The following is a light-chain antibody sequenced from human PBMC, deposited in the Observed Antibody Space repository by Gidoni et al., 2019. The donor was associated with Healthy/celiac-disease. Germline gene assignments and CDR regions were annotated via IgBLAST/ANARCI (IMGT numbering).Light chain of an antibody. CDR3: QQYSSSPRT. Sequence: EIVLTQSPGTRSLSPGERATLSCRASQSVSSSYLAWYQQKPGQAPRLLIYGASSMATGIPDRFSGSGSGTDFTHTISRLEPEDFAVYYCQQYSSSPRTFGQGTKVEIK. CDR1: QSVSSSY. V-gene: IGKV3-20*01. J-gene: IGKJ1*01. CDR2: GAS.